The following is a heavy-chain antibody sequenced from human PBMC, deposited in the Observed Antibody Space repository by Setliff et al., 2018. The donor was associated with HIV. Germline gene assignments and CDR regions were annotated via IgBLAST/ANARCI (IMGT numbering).Heavy chain of an antibody. J-gene: IGHJ4*01. CDR2: INTSGGSA. Sequence: GASVKVSCKASGYTFTSYPMHWVRQAPGQGLEWMGVINTSGGSAGYAEKFRGRVTMTRDTSTNTVYMDLRNLRSEDTAVYYCARNQGDASGWCAGDYWGHGTLVTVS. CDR1: GYTFTSYP. V-gene: IGHV1-46*01. CDR3: ARNQGDASGWCAGDY. D-gene: IGHD6-19*01.